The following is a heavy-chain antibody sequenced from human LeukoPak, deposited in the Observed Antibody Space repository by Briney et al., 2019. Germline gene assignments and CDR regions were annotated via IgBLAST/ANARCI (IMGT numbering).Heavy chain of an antibody. V-gene: IGHV3-64*01. Sequence: GGSLRLSCAASGFTFSSYALHWVRQAPGKGLEYVSAISSNGRNTYYANSVKGRFTISRDNSKNTPYLQMGSLRAEDTAVYYCAREDYGSGSYPLDYWGQGTLVTVSS. D-gene: IGHD3-10*01. CDR2: ISSNGRNT. CDR3: AREDYGSGSYPLDY. J-gene: IGHJ4*02. CDR1: GFTFSSYA.